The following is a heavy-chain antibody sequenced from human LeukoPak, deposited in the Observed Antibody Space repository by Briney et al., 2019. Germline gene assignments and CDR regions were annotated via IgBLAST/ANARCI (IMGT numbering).Heavy chain of an antibody. CDR1: GFTFNSYA. D-gene: IGHD4-17*01. CDR3: AESPMTRVTTGGFDF. Sequence: GGSLRLSCAASGFTFNSYAMSWVRQAPGKGLEWVSSISSSGGSTYYVDSVKSRFTISRDNSKNTLYLQMNSLRAEDTAVYYCAESPMTRVTTGGFDFWGQGTLVTVSS. V-gene: IGHV3-23*01. J-gene: IGHJ4*02. CDR2: ISSSGGST.